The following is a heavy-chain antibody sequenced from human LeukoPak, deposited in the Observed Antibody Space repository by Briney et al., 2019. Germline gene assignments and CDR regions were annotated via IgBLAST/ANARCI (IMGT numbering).Heavy chain of an antibody. CDR1: GGSFSGYY. D-gene: IGHD3-9*01. V-gene: IGHV4-34*01. CDR2: INHSGST. CDR3: ARDSYDILTGYPIGFDY. J-gene: IGHJ4*02. Sequence: PSETLSLTCAVYGGSFSGYYWSWIRQPPGKGLEWIGEINHSGSTNYNPSLKSRVTISVDTSKNQFSLKLSSVTAADTAVYYCARDSYDILTGYPIGFDYWGQGTLVTVSS.